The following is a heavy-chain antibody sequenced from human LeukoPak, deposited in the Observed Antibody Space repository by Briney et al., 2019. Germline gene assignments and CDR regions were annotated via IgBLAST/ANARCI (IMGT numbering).Heavy chain of an antibody. Sequence: GGSLRLSCSASGFNFNYFAMSWVRQAPGKRLEWVSTIGDSGSGGSYADSVRGRFTISRDNSKNMVYLQMRSLRVDDSAVYYCSRIKYGGNSGYHFDYWGQGTLVTVSS. V-gene: IGHV3-23*01. D-gene: IGHD4-23*01. CDR2: IGDSGSGG. CDR1: GFNFNYFA. J-gene: IGHJ4*02. CDR3: SRIKYGGNSGYHFDY.